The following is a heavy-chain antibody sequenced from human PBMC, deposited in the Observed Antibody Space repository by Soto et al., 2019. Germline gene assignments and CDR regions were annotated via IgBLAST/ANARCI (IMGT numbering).Heavy chain of an antibody. CDR1: GATFSSYA. Sequence: QVLLVQPGAEVKKPGSSVKVSCKLSGATFSSYAMSWVRQAPGQGLEWIGGIIPFFGTPNYAQKFQGRVTITADTSTATSCMELSSLRSDDTAVYYCSRDKGAYYSHLVYWGQGTLVTVSS. CDR2: IIPFFGTP. CDR3: SRDKGAYYSHLVY. D-gene: IGHD3-22*01. V-gene: IGHV1-69*06. J-gene: IGHJ4*02.